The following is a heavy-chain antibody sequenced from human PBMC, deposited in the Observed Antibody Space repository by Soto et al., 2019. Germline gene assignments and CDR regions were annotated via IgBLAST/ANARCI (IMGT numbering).Heavy chain of an antibody. CDR3: ARDPQVAGIFDY. Sequence: EVQLVESGGGLVKPGGSLRLSCAASGFTFSSYSMNWVRQAPGKGLEWVSSISSSSSYIYYADSVKGRFTISRDNAKNSLYLQMNSLRAEDTAVYYCARDPQVAGIFDYWGQGTLVTVSS. J-gene: IGHJ4*02. V-gene: IGHV3-21*01. D-gene: IGHD6-19*01. CDR1: GFTFSSYS. CDR2: ISSSSSYI.